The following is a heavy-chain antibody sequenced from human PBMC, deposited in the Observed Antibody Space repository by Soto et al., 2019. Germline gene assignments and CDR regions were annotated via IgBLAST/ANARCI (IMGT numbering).Heavy chain of an antibody. V-gene: IGHV3-13*01. CDR2: IATSGNT. CDR1: GFSFSGYD. CDR3: AREYVDWGYWDFDL. J-gene: IGHJ2*01. D-gene: IGHD3-9*01. Sequence: DVQLVESGGGLVQPGGSLRLSCEASGFSFSGYDMHWVRQAAGERLEWVSAIATSGNTYYAGSVKGRFTISRENAKNSLYLQINNVRAGDTAVYYCAREYVDWGYWDFDLWGRGALVTVSS.